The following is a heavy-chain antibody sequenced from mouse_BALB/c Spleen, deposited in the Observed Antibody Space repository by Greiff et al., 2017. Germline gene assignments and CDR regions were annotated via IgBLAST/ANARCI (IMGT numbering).Heavy chain of an antibody. J-gene: IGHJ1*01. Sequence: EVQVVESGGGLVQPGGSLRLSCATSGFTFTDYYMSWVRQPPGKALEWLGFIRNKANGYTTEYSASVKGRFTISRDNSQSILYLQMNTLRAEDSATYYCARAWYFDVWGAGTTVTVSS. CDR2: IRNKANGYTT. V-gene: IGHV7-3*02. CDR3: ARAWYFDV. CDR1: GFTFTDYY.